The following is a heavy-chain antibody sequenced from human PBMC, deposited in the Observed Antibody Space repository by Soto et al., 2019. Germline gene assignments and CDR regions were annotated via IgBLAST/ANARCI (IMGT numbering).Heavy chain of an antibody. Sequence: EVQLVESGGGLVMPGGSLRLSCIASGFSFSTYSMNWVRQAPGKGLEWVSSIRRSGDYTYYADSLKGRFTISRDNAKNSLSLQMISLRAEYTAVYYCARSTSLGGMDVWGQGTTVTVSS. J-gene: IGHJ6*02. CDR1: GFSFSTYS. V-gene: IGHV3-21*01. D-gene: IGHD1-1*01. CDR2: IRRSGDYT. CDR3: ARSTSLGGMDV.